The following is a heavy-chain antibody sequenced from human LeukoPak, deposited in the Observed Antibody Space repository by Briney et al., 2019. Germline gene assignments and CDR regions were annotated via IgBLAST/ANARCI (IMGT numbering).Heavy chain of an antibody. CDR2: ISSSRSNI. D-gene: IGHD6-25*01. CDR3: ARDPGIAAH. Sequence: GGSLRLSCAASGFTFSSYSMNWVRQAPGKGLEWVSSISSSRSNIYYADSVKGRFTISRDNAKSSLHLQMNSLRVDDTAVYYCARDPGIAAHWGQGTLVTVSS. J-gene: IGHJ4*02. CDR1: GFTFSSYS. V-gene: IGHV3-21*01.